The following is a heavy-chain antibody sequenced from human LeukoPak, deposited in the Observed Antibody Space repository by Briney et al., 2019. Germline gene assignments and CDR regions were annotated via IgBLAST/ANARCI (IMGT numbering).Heavy chain of an antibody. D-gene: IGHD2-21*02. CDR1: GFIFSNYG. J-gene: IGHJ6*02. CDR2: ISYDGNTE. Sequence: GGPLRLSCAASGFIFSNYGMHWVRQAPGKGLQWVAFISYDGNTEHVGDSVQGRFTVSRDNSENTLYLQMNSLRAEDTAVYYCARKTGCGDYEYYYYHMDVWGQGTTVTVSS. V-gene: IGHV3-30*03. CDR3: ARKTGCGDYEYYYYHMDV.